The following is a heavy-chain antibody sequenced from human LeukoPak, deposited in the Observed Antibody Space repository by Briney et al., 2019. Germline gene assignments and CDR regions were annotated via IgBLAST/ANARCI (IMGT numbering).Heavy chain of an antibody. CDR3: ARDFLHLGG. CDR2: ISSSSSYI. CDR1: GITFSSYS. Sequence: GGSLRLSCADSGITFSSYSMNWVRQAPGKGLEWVSTISSSSSYIYYADSVKGRFTISRDNAKNTLYLQMSSLRAEDTAVYYCARDFLHLGGWGQGTMVTVSS. D-gene: IGHD3-16*01. J-gene: IGHJ3*01. V-gene: IGHV3-21*01.